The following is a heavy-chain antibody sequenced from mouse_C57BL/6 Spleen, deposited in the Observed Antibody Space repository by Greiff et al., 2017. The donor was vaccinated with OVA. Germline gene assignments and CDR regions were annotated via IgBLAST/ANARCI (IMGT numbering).Heavy chain of an antibody. CDR3: ARGDSNYCYFDD. D-gene: IGHD2-5*01. V-gene: IGHV1-54*01. CDR1: GYAFTNYL. J-gene: IGHJ2*01. Sequence: VQLQQSGAELVRPGTSVKVSCKASGYAFTNYLIEWVKQRPGQGLEWIGVINPGSGGTNYNEKFKGKATLTADKSSSTAYMQLSSLTSEDSAVDFCARGDSNYCYFDDWGQGTTLTVSS. CDR2: INPGSGGT.